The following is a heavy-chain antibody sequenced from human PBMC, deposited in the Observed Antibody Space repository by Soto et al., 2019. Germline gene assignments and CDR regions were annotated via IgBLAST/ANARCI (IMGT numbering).Heavy chain of an antibody. J-gene: IGHJ6*02. D-gene: IGHD1-1*01. Sequence: GESLKISCKGSGYSFTSYWIGWVRQMPGKGLEWMGIIYPGDSDTRYSPSFQGQVTISADKSISTAYLQWSSLKASDTAMYYCARLTGTGALSFCSYYYGMDVWGQGTTVTVSS. CDR1: GYSFTSYW. V-gene: IGHV5-51*01. CDR3: ARLTGTGALSFCSYYYGMDV. CDR2: IYPGDSDT.